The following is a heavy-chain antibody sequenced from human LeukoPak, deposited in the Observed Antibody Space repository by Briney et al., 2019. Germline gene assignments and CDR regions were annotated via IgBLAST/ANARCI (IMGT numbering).Heavy chain of an antibody. Sequence: SETLSLTCTVSGGSISSYYWGWIRQPPGKGLEWIGSIYYSGSTYYNPSLKSRVTISVDTSKNQFSLKLSSVTAADTAVHYCARQKGYSSGWYFDYWGQGTLVTVSS. CDR1: GGSISSYY. CDR2: IYYSGST. CDR3: ARQKGYSSGWYFDY. D-gene: IGHD6-19*01. J-gene: IGHJ4*02. V-gene: IGHV4-39*01.